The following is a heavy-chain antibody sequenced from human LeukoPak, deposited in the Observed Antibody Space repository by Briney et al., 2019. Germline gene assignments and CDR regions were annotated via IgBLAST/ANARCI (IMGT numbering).Heavy chain of an antibody. J-gene: IGHJ4*02. V-gene: IGHV3-48*04. Sequence: GGSLRLSCAASGFTFSSYSMTWVRQAPGKGLEWVSYISSSSSTIYYADSVKGRFTISRDNAKNSLYLQMNSLRAEDTAVYYCARAMSTFGGVRNYFDSWGQGTLVTVSS. CDR2: ISSSSSTI. D-gene: IGHD3-16*01. CDR3: ARAMSTFGGVRNYFDS. CDR1: GFTFSSYS.